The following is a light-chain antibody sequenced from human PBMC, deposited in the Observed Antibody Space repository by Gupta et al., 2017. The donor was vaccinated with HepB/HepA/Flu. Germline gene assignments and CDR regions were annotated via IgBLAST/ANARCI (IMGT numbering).Light chain of an antibody. CDR2: ATS. J-gene: IGKJ3*01. CDR1: QSVSSYY. Sequence: EIVMTQSPGTLSLSPGEGATLSCRASQSVSSYYLAWFQQKSGQPPRLLIYATSNRAAGVPDRFRGSGSGTDFTLTITRLEPEDFAVYYCQRLASSPIFTFGPGTKV. V-gene: IGKV3-20*01. CDR3: QRLASSPIFT.